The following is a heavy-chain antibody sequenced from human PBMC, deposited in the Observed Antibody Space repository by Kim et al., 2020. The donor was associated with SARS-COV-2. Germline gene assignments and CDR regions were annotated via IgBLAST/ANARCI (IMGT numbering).Heavy chain of an antibody. CDR2: ISYDGSNK. V-gene: IGHV3-33*05. D-gene: IGHD2-2*02. J-gene: IGHJ4*02. CDR3: ARDAEVLAYIDY. CDR1: GFTFSSYG. Sequence: GGSLRLSCAASGFTFSSYGMHWVRQAPGKGLEWVAVISYDGSNKYYADSVKGRFTISRDNSKNTLYLQMNSLRAEDTAVYYCARDAEVLAYIDYWGQGTLVTVSS.